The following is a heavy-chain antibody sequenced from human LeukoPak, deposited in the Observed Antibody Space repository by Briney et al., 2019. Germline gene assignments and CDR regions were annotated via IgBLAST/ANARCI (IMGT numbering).Heavy chain of an antibody. CDR2: ISYDGSEK. CDR1: GFTFANYD. Sequence: GGSLRLSCAASGFTFANYDMSWVRQAPGKGLEWVAVISYDGSEKYYADSVKGRFTISRDNSKNTLYLQMNSLRAEDTAVYYCARERTGNFDYWGQGTLVTVSS. J-gene: IGHJ4*02. D-gene: IGHD3-10*01. CDR3: ARERTGNFDY. V-gene: IGHV3-30-3*01.